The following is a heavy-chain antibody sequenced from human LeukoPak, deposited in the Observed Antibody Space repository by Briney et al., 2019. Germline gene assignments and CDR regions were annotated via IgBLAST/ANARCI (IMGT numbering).Heavy chain of an antibody. CDR3: AREERQWLAFFDY. D-gene: IGHD6-19*01. CDR2: IYYSGST. Sequence: SETLSLTCTVSGDSVSSGSYYWSWIRQPPGKGLEWIGYIYYSGSTNYNPSLKSRVTISVDTSKNQFSLKLSSVTAADTAVYYCAREERQWLAFFDYWGQGTLVTVSS. V-gene: IGHV4-61*01. CDR1: GDSVSSGSYY. J-gene: IGHJ4*02.